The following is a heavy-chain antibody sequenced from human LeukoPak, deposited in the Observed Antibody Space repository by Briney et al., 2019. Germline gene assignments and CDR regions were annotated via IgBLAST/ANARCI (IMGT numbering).Heavy chain of an antibody. Sequence: SETLSLTCTVSGYSISSGYYWGWVRQPPGKGLEWIGSIYHSGTAYYNPSLESRATISVDTSKNQFSLKMSAVTAADTAVYYCARGITIFGVAPRFDPWGQGTLVTVSS. V-gene: IGHV4-38-2*02. CDR3: ARGITIFGVAPRFDP. D-gene: IGHD3-3*01. CDR1: GYSISSGYY. CDR2: IYHSGTA. J-gene: IGHJ5*02.